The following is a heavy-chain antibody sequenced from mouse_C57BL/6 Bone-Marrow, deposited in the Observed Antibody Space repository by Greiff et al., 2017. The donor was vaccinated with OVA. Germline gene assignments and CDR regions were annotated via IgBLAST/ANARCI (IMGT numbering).Heavy chain of an antibody. CDR2: IDPENGDT. CDR3: TTGRTGTEDFDV. CDR1: GFNIKDDY. J-gene: IGHJ1*03. V-gene: IGHV14-4*01. D-gene: IGHD4-1*01. Sequence: EVQLQQSGAELVRPGASVKLSCTASGFNIKDDYMHWVKQRPEQGLEWIGWIDPENGDTEYASKFQGKATITADTSSNTAYLQLSSLTSEDTAVYYCTTGRTGTEDFDVWGTGTTVTVSS.